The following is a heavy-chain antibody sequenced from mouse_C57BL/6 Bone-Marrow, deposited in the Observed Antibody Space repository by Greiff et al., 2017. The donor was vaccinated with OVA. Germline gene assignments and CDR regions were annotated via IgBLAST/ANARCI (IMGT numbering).Heavy chain of an antibody. CDR3: ARRAPSAGYNFDY. Sequence: EVQLQQSGPELVKPGASVKIPCKASGYTFTDYNMAWVKQSHGKSLEWIGDINPNNGGTIYNQKFKGKATLTVDKSSSTAYMELRSLTSEDTAVYYCARRAPSAGYNFDYWGQGTTLTVSS. V-gene: IGHV1-18*01. D-gene: IGHD3-2*02. CDR2: INPNNGGT. J-gene: IGHJ2*01. CDR1: GYTFTDYN.